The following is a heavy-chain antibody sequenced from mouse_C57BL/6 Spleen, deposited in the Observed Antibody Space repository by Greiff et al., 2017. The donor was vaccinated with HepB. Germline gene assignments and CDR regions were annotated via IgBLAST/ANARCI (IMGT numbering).Heavy chain of an antibody. Sequence: VQLQQSGAELVKPGASVKLSCKASGYTFTEYTIHWVKQRSGQGLEWIGWFYPGSGSIKYNEKFKDKATLTADKSSSTVYMELSRLTSEDSAVYCCARHEGGLLTTVVENWFAYWGQGTLVTVSA. CDR1: GYTFTEYT. D-gene: IGHD1-1*01. CDR2: FYPGSGSI. CDR3: ARHEGGLLTTVVENWFAY. J-gene: IGHJ3*01. V-gene: IGHV1-62-2*01.